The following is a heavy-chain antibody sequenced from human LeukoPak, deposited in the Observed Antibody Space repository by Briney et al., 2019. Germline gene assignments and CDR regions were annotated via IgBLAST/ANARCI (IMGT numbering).Heavy chain of an antibody. Sequence: GGSLRLSCAASGFTFSSYWMSWVRQAPGKGLEWVANIKQDGSEKYYVDSVKGRFTISRDNAKNSLYLQMNSPRAEDTAVYYCARGSGSYYFDAFDIWGQGTMVTVSS. CDR3: ARGSGSYYFDAFDI. J-gene: IGHJ3*02. D-gene: IGHD1-26*01. CDR1: GFTFSSYW. CDR2: IKQDGSEK. V-gene: IGHV3-7*04.